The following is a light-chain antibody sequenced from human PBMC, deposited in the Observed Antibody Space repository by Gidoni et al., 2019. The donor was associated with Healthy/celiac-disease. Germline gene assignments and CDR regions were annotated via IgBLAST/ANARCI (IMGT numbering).Light chain of an antibody. CDR1: QSVSSSY. Sequence: ELVLTQSPGTQSLSPGERATLSCRARQSVSSSYLAWYQQKPGQAPRLLIYGSSSRDTVIPDRFSGSGSGTDFTLTISRLEPEDFAVYYCQQYGSSPWTFXQXTKVEIK. CDR3: QQYGSSPWT. CDR2: GSS. V-gene: IGKV3-20*01. J-gene: IGKJ1*01.